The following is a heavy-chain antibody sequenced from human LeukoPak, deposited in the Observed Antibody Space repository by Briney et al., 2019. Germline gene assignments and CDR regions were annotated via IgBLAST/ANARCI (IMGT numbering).Heavy chain of an antibody. CDR3: ARGVGSSGSMYDY. CDR1: GGSFSGYY. V-gene: IGHV4-34*01. CDR2: INHSGST. D-gene: IGHD3-22*01. J-gene: IGHJ4*02. Sequence: SETLSLTCAVYGGSFSGYYWSWIRQPPGKGLEWIGEINHSGSTNYNPSLKSRVTISVDTSKNQFSLKLSSVTAADTAVNYCARGVGSSGSMYDYWGQGTLVTVSS.